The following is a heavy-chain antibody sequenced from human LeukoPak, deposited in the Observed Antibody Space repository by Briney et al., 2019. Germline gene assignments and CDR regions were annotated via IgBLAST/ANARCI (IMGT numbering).Heavy chain of an antibody. CDR3: AKDQKPDSGYDIDY. V-gene: IGHV3-23*01. CDR2: IFGSGDST. D-gene: IGHD5-12*01. J-gene: IGHJ4*02. Sequence: GGSLRLSCAASGFTISTYGMNWVRQAPRKGLEWVSVIFGSGDSTYYADSVKGRFTISRDKSKNTLYPQMHSLRAEDTAVYYCAKDQKPDSGYDIDYWGQGTLVTVSS. CDR1: GFTISTYG.